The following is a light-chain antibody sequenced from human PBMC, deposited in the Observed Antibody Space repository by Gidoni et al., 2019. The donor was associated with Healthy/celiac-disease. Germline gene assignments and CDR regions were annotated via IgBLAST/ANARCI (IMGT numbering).Light chain of an antibody. CDR2: QDS. V-gene: IGLV3-1*01. J-gene: IGLJ3*02. CDR1: KLGDKY. CDR3: QAWDSSTNWV. Sequence: SSDLTHPPSLSASPGQTASITCSGDKLGDKYACWYQQKPGQSPVLVIYQDSKRPSGIPERFSGSNSGNTATLTIRGTQAMDEADYYCQAWDSSTNWVFGGGTKLTVL.